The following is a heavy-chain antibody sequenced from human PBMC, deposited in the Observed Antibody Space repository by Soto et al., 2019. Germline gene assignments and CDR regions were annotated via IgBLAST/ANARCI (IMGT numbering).Heavy chain of an antibody. CDR1: GSRFTSYW. CDR3: ARHAVVSYYVSSGYYYEDYYYGMDV. Sequence: PGASLKTSRNGSGSRFTSYWFGWGSQMPGKGLGWMGFIYPDDSETRYSTSFKGQVTISADKAISTADLQWSSLKAADTAMDYCARHAVVSYYVSSGYYYEDYYYGMDVWGQGTTVTVSS. J-gene: IGHJ6*02. CDR2: IYPDDSET. D-gene: IGHD3-22*01. V-gene: IGHV5-51*01.